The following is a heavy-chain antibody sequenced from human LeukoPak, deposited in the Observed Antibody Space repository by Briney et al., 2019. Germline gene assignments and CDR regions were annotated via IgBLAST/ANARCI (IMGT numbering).Heavy chain of an antibody. V-gene: IGHV4-59*08. CDR3: ARHLCSGGSCYADAFDI. CDR2: IYYSGST. D-gene: IGHD2-15*01. Sequence: PSETLSLTCTVSGGSISSYYWSWIRQPPGKGLEWIGYIYYSGSTNYKPSLKSRVTISVDTSKNQFSLKLSSVTAADTAVYYCARHLCSGGSCYADAFDIWGQGTMVTVSS. CDR1: GGSISSYY. J-gene: IGHJ3*02.